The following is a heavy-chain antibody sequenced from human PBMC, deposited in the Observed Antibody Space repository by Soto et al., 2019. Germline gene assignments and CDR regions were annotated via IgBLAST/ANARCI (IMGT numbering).Heavy chain of an antibody. CDR1: GFTFSSYG. J-gene: IGHJ4*02. CDR2: IWYDGSNK. Sequence: QVQLVESGGGVVQPGRSLRLSCAASGFTFSSYGMHWVRQAPGKGLEWVAVIWYDGSNKYYADSVKGRFTISRDNSKNTLYLQMNSLRAEDTAVYYCPRVDSSSWLDYWGQGTLVTVSS. D-gene: IGHD6-13*01. V-gene: IGHV3-33*01. CDR3: PRVDSSSWLDY.